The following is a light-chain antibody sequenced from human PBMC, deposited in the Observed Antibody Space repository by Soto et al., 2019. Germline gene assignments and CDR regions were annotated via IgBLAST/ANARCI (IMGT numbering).Light chain of an antibody. J-gene: IGLJ1*01. CDR1: SSNIGSNY. CDR3: AAWDDSLSAYV. V-gene: IGLV1-47*01. CDR2: RNN. Sequence: QSVLTQPPSPSGTPGQRVTISCSGSSSNIGSNYVYWYQQLPGTAPKLLIYRNNQRPSGVPDRFSGSKSVTSASLAISGLRSEDEADYYCAAWDDSLSAYVFGTGTKLTVL.